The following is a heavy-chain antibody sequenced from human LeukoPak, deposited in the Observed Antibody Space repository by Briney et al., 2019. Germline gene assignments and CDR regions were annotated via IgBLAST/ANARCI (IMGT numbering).Heavy chain of an antibody. D-gene: IGHD3-16*02. V-gene: IGHV1-24*01. CDR2: FDPEDGET. CDR1: GYTLTELS. CDR3: ARGGRLRLGELSLSYDY. Sequence: ASVKVSCKVSGYTLTELSMHWVRQAPGKGLEWMGGFDPEDGETIYAQKFQGRVTMTEDTSTDTAYMELSSLRSEDTAVYYCARGGRLRLGELSLSYDYWGQGTLVTVSS. J-gene: IGHJ4*02.